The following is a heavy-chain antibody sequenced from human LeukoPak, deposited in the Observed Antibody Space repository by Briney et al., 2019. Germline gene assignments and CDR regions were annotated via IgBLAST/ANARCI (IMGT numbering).Heavy chain of an antibody. CDR1: GFTFSDYY. CDR2: ISSSGSTI. V-gene: IGHV3-11*01. D-gene: IGHD4-11*01. J-gene: IGHJ4*02. CDR3: AGDSHDYSGAFDY. Sequence: GGSLRLSCAASGFTFSDYYMSWIRQAPGKGLEWVSYISSSGSTIYYADSVKGRFTISRDNAKNSLYLQMNSLRAEDTAVYYCAGDSHDYSGAFDYWGQGTLVTVSS.